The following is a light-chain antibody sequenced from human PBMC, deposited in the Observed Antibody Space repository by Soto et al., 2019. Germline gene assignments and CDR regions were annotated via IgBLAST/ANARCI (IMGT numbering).Light chain of an antibody. CDR1: SSDVGGYNY. Sequence: QSALTQPASVSGSPGQSITISCTGTSSDVGGYNYVSWYQQHPGKAPKLMIYDVSNRPSGVSNHFSGSKSGNTASLTISGLQDEDEADYYCSSYTSSSTRVFGGGTKLTVL. CDR3: SSYTSSSTRV. CDR2: DVS. J-gene: IGLJ2*01. V-gene: IGLV2-14*01.